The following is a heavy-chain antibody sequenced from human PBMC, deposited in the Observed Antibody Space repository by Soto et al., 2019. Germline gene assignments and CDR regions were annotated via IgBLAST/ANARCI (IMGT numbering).Heavy chain of an antibody. V-gene: IGHV3-21*01. CDR3: ARVAY. Sequence: AVSLRLSFTVSGFRFDDYAIHWVRQVPGKGLEWVASISSGSSDTWYADSVKGRFIISRDNAQNSLFLQMNTLRPEDTAMYYCARVAYWGPGTQVTV. CDR2: ISSGSSDT. CDR1: GFRFDDYA. J-gene: IGHJ4*02.